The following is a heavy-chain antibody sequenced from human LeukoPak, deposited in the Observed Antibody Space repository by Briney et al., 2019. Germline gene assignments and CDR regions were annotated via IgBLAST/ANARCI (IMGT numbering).Heavy chain of an antibody. J-gene: IGHJ6*02. V-gene: IGHV1-18*01. CDR2: ISAYTVNT. CDR1: GYTFTSYG. D-gene: IGHD3-3*02. Sequence: VASLKVSCEASGYTFTSYGISWVRQAPGQGLEWMGWISAYTVNTNYAQKLQGRVTMTTDTSTSTAYMELRSLRSDDTAVYYCARVRWIGIRGYYSYYYGMDVWGQGTTVTVSS. CDR3: ARVRWIGIRGYYSYYYGMDV.